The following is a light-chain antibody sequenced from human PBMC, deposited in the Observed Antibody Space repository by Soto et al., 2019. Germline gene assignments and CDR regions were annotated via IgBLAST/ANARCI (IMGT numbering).Light chain of an antibody. J-gene: IGKJ4*01. Sequence: EIVLTQSPDTLSLSPGDGATLSCRATETVARSNLAWYQQKPGQPPRLLISGASTRAAGIPDRFSGSGSGSEFTLTISRLEPEDFAVYYCQQRNRWPPVTFGGGTRVEIK. V-gene: IGKV3D-20*02. CDR2: GAS. CDR1: ETVARSN. CDR3: QQRNRWPPVT.